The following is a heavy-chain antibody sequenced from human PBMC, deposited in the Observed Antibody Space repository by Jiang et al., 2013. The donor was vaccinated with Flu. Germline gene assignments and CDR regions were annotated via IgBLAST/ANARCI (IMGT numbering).Heavy chain of an antibody. CDR3: ARGNGVSSFDY. Sequence: SGAEVKKPGASVKVSCEASGYTFTHYDINWVRQATGQGLEWMGWMSPKSGNTMFAQKFQGRVTTTREASINTAYLEVTSLRSEDTAIYYCARGNGVSSFDYWGQGTLVTVSS. J-gene: IGHJ4*02. V-gene: IGHV1-8*01. D-gene: IGHD5/OR15-5a*01. CDR1: GYTFTHYD. CDR2: MSPKSGNT.